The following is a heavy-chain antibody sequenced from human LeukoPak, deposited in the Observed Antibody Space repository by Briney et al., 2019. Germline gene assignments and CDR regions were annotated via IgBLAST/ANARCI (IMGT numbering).Heavy chain of an antibody. CDR2: ISYDGSNK. D-gene: IGHD6-19*01. CDR3: AKDGWDY. CDR1: GFTFSSYG. Sequence: GGSLRLSCAASGFTFSSYGMHWVRQAPGKGLEWVAVISYDGSNKYYADSVKGRFTISRDSSKNTLYLQMNSLRAEDTAVYYCAKDGWDYWGQGTLVTVSS. V-gene: IGHV3-30*18. J-gene: IGHJ4*02.